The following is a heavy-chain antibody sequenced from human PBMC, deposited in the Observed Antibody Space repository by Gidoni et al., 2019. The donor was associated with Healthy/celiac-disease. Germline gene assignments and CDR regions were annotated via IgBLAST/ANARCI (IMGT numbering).Heavy chain of an antibody. J-gene: IGHJ3*02. V-gene: IGHV3-23*01. CDR2: ISGSGSST. CDR1: TFSSHA. D-gene: IGHD3-9*01. Sequence: TFSSHAMSWVRQAPGTELEWVSAISGSGSSTYYADSVQGRFTISRDNSKNKLYLQMNSQRAEDTAVYYCAKVYDILTGYPDAFDIWGQGTMVTVSS. CDR3: AKVYDILTGYPDAFDI.